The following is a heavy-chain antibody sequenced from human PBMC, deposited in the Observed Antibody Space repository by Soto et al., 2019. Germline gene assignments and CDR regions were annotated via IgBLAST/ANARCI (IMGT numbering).Heavy chain of an antibody. Sequence: EAQLVESGGGLIQPGGSLRLSCAASGFTVSRNYMSWVRQAPGKGLEWVSVIYSGGSTYYADSVKGRFTISRDNSKNTLYLQMNSLRAEDTAVYYCARVRLGVPAALRDVWGQGTTVTVSS. CDR1: GFTVSRNY. CDR3: ARVRLGVPAALRDV. CDR2: IYSGGST. D-gene: IGHD2-2*01. J-gene: IGHJ6*02. V-gene: IGHV3-53*01.